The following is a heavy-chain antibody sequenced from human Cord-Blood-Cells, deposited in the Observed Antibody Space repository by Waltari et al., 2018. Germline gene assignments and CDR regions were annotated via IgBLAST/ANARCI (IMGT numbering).Heavy chain of an antibody. CDR3: AREGRIIMVKGVIITAPFGY. CDR1: GDSISSGYY. CDR2: IYHSGST. Sequence: ICAVTGDSISSGYYWGWIRQPPGTGLEWIGSIYHSGSTYYNPSLKSRVTISVDASRNQFSLKLSSVTAADTAVYYCAREGRIIMVKGVIITAPFGYWGQVTLGTVSS. V-gene: IGHV4-38-2*02. J-gene: IGHJ4*02. D-gene: IGHD3-10*01.